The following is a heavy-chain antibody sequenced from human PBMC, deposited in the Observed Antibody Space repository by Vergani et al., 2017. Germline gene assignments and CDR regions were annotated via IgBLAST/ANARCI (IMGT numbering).Heavy chain of an antibody. V-gene: IGHV1-46*01. J-gene: IGHJ4*02. D-gene: IGHD2-15*01. Sequence: QVQLVQSGAEVKKPGASVKVSCKASGYTFTSYYMHWVRQAPGQGLEWMGIINPSGGSTSYAQKFQGRVTMTRDTSTSTVYMELISLRSEDTAVYYCARDSRPIGYCSGGSCYSHFDYWGQGTLVTVSS. CDR2: INPSGGST. CDR3: ARDSRPIGYCSGGSCYSHFDY. CDR1: GYTFTSYY.